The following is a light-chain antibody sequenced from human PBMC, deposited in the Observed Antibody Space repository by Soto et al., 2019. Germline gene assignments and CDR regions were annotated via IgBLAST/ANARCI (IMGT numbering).Light chain of an antibody. CDR1: SSDVGGHNF. CDR2: DVT. J-gene: IGLJ3*02. CDR3: SSHAGTYPGV. V-gene: IGLV2-11*01. Sequence: QSALTQPRSVSGSPGQSVTISCTGTSSDVGGHNFVSWYQQLPGKAPKLMIYDVTKRPSGVPDRFSGSKSCNTASLTISGLQAEDEADYYCSSHAGTYPGVFGGGTKLTV.